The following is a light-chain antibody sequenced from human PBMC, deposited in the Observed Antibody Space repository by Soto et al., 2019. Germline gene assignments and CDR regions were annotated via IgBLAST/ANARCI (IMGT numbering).Light chain of an antibody. V-gene: IGLV2-11*01. CDR2: DVN. CDR3: CSYAGSYTLWV. Sequence: SALTQPRSVSASPGQSVTISCTGTSSDVGDYNYVSWYQEHPGKAPQLMIYDVNKRPSGVPDRFSGSKSGNTASLTISGLQAEDEADYYCCSYAGSYTLWVFGGGTKLTVL. CDR1: SSDVGDYNY. J-gene: IGLJ3*02.